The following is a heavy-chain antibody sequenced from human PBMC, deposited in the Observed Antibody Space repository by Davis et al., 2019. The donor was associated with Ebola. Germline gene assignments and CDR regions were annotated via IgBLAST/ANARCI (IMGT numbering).Heavy chain of an antibody. CDR3: ARVPPSTVVTHLWADWYFDL. CDR2: IYKSGST. J-gene: IGHJ2*01. Sequence: MPSETLSLTCTVSGASVNTYHWIWIRQPPGKGLEWIGVIYKSGSTYYNPSLKSRVTISVDRSKNQFSLKLSSVTAADTAVYYCARVPPSTVVTHLWADWYFDLWGRGTLVTVSS. CDR1: GASVNTYH. D-gene: IGHD4-23*01. V-gene: IGHV4-59*02.